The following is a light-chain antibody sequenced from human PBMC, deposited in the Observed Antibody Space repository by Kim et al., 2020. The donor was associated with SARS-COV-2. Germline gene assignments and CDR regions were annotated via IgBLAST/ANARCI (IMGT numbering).Light chain of an antibody. CDR1: KLGDRY. Sequence: SYELTQPPSVSVSAGQTASITCSGDKLGDRYACWYQQKPGQSPVGVIYHDTRRPSGIPERFSGSNSGNTATLTISGAQPMDEADYYCQVWDSDTVEFGGGTQLTVL. J-gene: IGLJ2*01. V-gene: IGLV3-1*01. CDR2: HDT. CDR3: QVWDSDTVE.